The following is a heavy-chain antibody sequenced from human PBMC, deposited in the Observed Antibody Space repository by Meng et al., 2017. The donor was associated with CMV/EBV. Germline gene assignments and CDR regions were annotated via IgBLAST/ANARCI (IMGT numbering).Heavy chain of an antibody. Sequence: GSLRLSCAVYGGSFSGYYWSWIRQPPGKGLEWIGEINHSGSTNYNPSLKSRVTISVDTSKNQFSLKLSSVTAADTAVYYCARLNRITMVRGVIILHYYYYGMDVWGQGTTVTVSS. CDR2: INHSGST. V-gene: IGHV4-34*01. CDR1: GGSFSGYY. CDR3: ARLNRITMVRGVIILHYYYYGMDV. J-gene: IGHJ6*02. D-gene: IGHD3-10*01.